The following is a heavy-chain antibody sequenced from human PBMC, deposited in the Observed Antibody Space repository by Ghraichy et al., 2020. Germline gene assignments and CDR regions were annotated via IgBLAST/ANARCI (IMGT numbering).Heavy chain of an antibody. D-gene: IGHD1-26*01. CDR3: ARDRQSGSLFDY. Sequence: SETLSLTCTVSGGSISSGGYYWSWIRQHPGKGLEWIGYIYYSGSTYYNPSLKSRVTISVDTSKNQFSLKLSSVTAADTAVYYCARDRQSGSLFDYWGQGTLVTVSS. J-gene: IGHJ4*02. CDR2: IYYSGST. CDR1: GGSISSGGYY. V-gene: IGHV4-31*03.